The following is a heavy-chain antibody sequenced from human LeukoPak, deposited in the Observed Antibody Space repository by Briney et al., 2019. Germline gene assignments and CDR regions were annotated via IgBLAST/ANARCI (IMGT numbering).Heavy chain of an antibody. Sequence: SETLSLTCTVSGYSISSGYYWGWIRQPPGKGLEWIGSIYHSGSTYYNPSLKSRVTISVDTSKNQFSLKLSSVTAADTAVYYCARVEGYCSSTSCYYYYYYMDVWGKGTTVTVPS. CDR1: GYSISSGYY. CDR2: IYHSGST. CDR3: ARVEGYCSSTSCYYYYYYMDV. V-gene: IGHV4-38-2*02. D-gene: IGHD2-2*01. J-gene: IGHJ6*03.